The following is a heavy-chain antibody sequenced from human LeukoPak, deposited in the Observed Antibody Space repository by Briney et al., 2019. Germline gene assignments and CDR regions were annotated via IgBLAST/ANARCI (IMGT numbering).Heavy chain of an antibody. CDR2: ISYDVTNK. CDR3: AKDGGSSSGWYSDY. J-gene: IGHJ4*02. CDR1: GFTFSTFG. D-gene: IGHD6-19*01. Sequence: GGSLRLSCAASGFTFSTFGMHWVRQAPGKGLDWVALISYDVTNKNYADSVKGRFTISRDNSKNTLYLQMNSLRAEDTAVYYCAKDGGSSSGWYSDYWGQGTPVTVSS. V-gene: IGHV3-30*18.